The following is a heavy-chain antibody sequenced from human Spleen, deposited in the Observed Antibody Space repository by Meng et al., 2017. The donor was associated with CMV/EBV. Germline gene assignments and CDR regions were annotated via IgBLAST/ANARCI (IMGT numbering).Heavy chain of an antibody. Sequence: ASVKVSRKTSGFPYIGYYIHWVRQAPGQGLEWMGWINPYSGGTNFAQQFQGRVTMTADTSISTAYMQLSSLRSDDTATYFCARERYLEPAASPDYVYFGMDVWGQGTTVTVSS. CDR1: GFPYIGYY. J-gene: IGHJ6*02. CDR3: ARERYLEPAASPDYVYFGMDV. V-gene: IGHV1-2*02. CDR2: INPYSGGT. D-gene: IGHD2-2*01.